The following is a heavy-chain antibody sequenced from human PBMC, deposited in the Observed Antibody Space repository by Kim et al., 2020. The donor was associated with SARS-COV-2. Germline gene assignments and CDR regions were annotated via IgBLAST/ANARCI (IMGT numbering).Heavy chain of an antibody. V-gene: IGHV3-7*03. Sequence: GGSLRLSCAASGFTFSSYWMSWVRQAPGKGLEWVANIKQDGSEKYYVDSVKGRFTISRDNAKNSLYLQMNSLRAEDTAVYYCAREDRRITMVRGVKAAFDIWGQGTRVTVSS. CDR1: GFTFSSYW. D-gene: IGHD3-10*01. CDR2: IKQDGSEK. CDR3: AREDRRITMVRGVKAAFDI. J-gene: IGHJ3*02.